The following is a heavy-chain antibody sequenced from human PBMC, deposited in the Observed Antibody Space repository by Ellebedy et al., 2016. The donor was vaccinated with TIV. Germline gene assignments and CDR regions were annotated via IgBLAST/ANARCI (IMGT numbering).Heavy chain of an antibody. J-gene: IGHJ4*02. D-gene: IGHD3-10*01. Sequence: AASVKVSCKASGYTFTSCDINWVRQAPGQGLEWMAWISPFNSNSKYTPSLQDRVTVTTDRSTNTVYMELRSLRSDDTAVYYCARGGLYNYGYSHWGQGTLVTVSS. CDR3: ARGGLYNYGYSH. V-gene: IGHV1-18*01. CDR1: GYTFTSCD. CDR2: ISPFNSNS.